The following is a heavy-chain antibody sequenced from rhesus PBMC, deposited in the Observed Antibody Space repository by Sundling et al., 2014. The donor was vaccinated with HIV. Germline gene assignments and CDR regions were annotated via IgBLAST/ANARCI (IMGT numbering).Heavy chain of an antibody. CDR2: IVRTGDT. CDR3: AREGLNGVDS. V-gene: IGHV4-147*01. CDR1: GGSISSNY. J-gene: IGHJ6*01. Sequence: QLQESGPGLVKPSETLSLTCAVSGGSISSNYWSWIRQSPGKGLEWIGYIVRTGDTRTNPSLKSRVTFSMDTSKNQFSLRLNSVTAADTAVYFCAREGLNGVDSWGQGVVVTVSS.